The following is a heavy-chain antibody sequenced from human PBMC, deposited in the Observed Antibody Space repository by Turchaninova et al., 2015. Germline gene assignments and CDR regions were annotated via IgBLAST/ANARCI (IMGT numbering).Heavy chain of an antibody. CDR2: IYWDGDK. V-gene: IGHV2-5*02. CDR3: AHIRGGGNSPLFDY. CDR1: GFSPPTGPAG. Sequence: QITLKESGPTLVKPTQTLTLTCTFSGFSPPTGPAGVGWIGQPPENALEVLGLIYWDGDKRYSPSLKSRLTITKDTSKNQVVLTMTNMDPVDTATFYCAHIRGGGNSPLFDYWGQGTLVTVSS. J-gene: IGHJ4*02. D-gene: IGHD4-23*01.